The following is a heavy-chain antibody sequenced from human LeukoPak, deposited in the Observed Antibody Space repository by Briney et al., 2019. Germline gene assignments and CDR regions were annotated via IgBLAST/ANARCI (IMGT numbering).Heavy chain of an antibody. CDR2: VSYEGTIK. CDR1: GFAFSNFA. CDR3: AREKFDS. V-gene: IGHV3-30*14. J-gene: IGHJ5*01. Sequence: GRSLRLSCAASGFAFSNFAMHWVRQAPGKGLEWVAVVSYEGTIKYYSDSAKGRFTISRDNSNSLISLQMNDLTTEDTAVYYCAREKFDSWSQGTLVTVSP.